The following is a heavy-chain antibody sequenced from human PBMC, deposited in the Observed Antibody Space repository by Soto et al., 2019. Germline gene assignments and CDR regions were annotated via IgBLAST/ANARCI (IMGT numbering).Heavy chain of an antibody. CDR2: IKSKTDGGTT. J-gene: IGHJ4*02. V-gene: IGHV3-15*01. CDR1: GFTFSNAW. CDR3: TTPHGYGYYFDY. Sequence: GGSLRLSCAASGFTFSNAWMSWVRQALGKGLEWVGRIKSKTDGGTTDYAAPVKGRFTISRDDSKNTLYLQMNSLKTEDTAVYYCTTPHGYGYYFDYWGQGTLVTVSS. D-gene: IGHD5-18*01.